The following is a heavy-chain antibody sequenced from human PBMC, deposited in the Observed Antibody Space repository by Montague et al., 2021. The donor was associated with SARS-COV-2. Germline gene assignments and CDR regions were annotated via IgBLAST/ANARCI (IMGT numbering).Heavy chain of an antibody. V-gene: IGHV3-48*02. CDR3: ARGSGYYYGSGSYFNARETLDV. CDR1: GFTFRTYS. J-gene: IGHJ6*02. D-gene: IGHD3-10*01. Sequence: SLRLSCAASGFTFRTYSMAWVRQAPGKGLEWVSYITSSSAIYYGDSVRGRFPISRDNAKNSLYLKMNSLRDEDTAVYYCARGSGYYYGSGSYFNARETLDVWGQGTTVTVSS. CDR2: ITSSSAI.